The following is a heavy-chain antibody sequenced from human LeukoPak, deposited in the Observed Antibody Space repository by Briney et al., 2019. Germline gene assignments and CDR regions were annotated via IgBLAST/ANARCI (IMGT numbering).Heavy chain of an antibody. CDR2: MNPNSGNT. CDR3: ARGSAAAGIRN. Sequence: ASVKVSCKVSGYTLTELSMHWVRQATGQGLEWMGWMNPNSGNTGYAQKFQGRVTMTRNTSISTAYMELSSLRSEDTAVYYCARGSAAAGIRNWGQGTLVTVSS. V-gene: IGHV1-8*01. D-gene: IGHD6-13*01. J-gene: IGHJ4*02. CDR1: GYTLTELS.